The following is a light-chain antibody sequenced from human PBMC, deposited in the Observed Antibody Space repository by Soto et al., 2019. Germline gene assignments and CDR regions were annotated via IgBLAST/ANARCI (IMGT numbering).Light chain of an antibody. V-gene: IGKV1-5*03. CDR2: KAS. Sequence: DIQMTQSPSTLSASVGDRVTITCRASQSVSIWLAWYQQKPGKAPKLLIYKASSLESGVPSRFSGSGSGTESTLTISSLQPDDFANYYCQQYNSYSRTFGQGTKVEVK. CDR1: QSVSIW. CDR3: QQYNSYSRT. J-gene: IGKJ1*01.